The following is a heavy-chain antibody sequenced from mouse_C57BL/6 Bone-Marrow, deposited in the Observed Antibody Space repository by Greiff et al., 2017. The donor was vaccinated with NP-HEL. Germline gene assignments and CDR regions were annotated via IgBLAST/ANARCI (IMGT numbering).Heavy chain of an antibody. J-gene: IGHJ2*01. CDR2: LSYDGSN. CDR3: ARHYYGSSWEDYFDY. D-gene: IGHD1-1*01. Sequence: VQLKESGPGLVKPSQSLSLTCSVTGYSITSGYYWNWIRQFPGNKLEWMGYLSYDGSNNYNPSLKNRISITRDTSKNQFFLKLNSVTTEDTATYYCARHYYGSSWEDYFDYWGQGTTLTVSS. CDR1: GYSITSGYY. V-gene: IGHV3-6*01.